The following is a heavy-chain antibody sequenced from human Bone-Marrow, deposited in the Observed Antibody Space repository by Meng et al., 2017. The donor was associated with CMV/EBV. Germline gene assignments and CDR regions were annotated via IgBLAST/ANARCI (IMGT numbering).Heavy chain of an antibody. CDR3: ARDTKLPYSYYYGMDV. Sequence: GESLKISCAASGFTFSSYGMHWVRQAPGKGLEWVAFIRYDGSNKYYADSVKGRFTISRDNSKNTPYLQMNSLRAEDTAVYYCARDTKLPYSYYYGMDVWGQGTTVTVSS. D-gene: IGHD1-7*01. V-gene: IGHV3-30*02. CDR1: GFTFSSYG. CDR2: IRYDGSNK. J-gene: IGHJ6*02.